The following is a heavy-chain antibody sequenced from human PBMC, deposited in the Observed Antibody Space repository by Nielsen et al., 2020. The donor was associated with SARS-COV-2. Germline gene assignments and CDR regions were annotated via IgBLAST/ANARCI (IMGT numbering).Heavy chain of an antibody. CDR2: IKSKTDGGTT. Sequence: ESLKISCAASGFTFSNAWMSWVRQAPGKGLEWVGRIKSKTDGGTTDYAAPVKGRFTISRDDSKNTLYLQMNSLKTEDTAVYYCTTESSWYGRFDYWGQGTLVTVSS. CDR3: TTESSWYGRFDY. CDR1: GFTFSNAW. D-gene: IGHD6-13*01. J-gene: IGHJ4*02. V-gene: IGHV3-15*01.